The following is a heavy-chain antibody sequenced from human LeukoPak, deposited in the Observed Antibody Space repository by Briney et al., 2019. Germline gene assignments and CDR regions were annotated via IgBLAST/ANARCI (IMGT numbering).Heavy chain of an antibody. J-gene: IGHJ5*01. V-gene: IGHV3-21*01. CDR1: GFSFSSYN. CDR2: ITTSSTYT. CDR3: ATATCGTYCYLADS. D-gene: IGHD1-7*01. Sequence: GGSLRLSCEASGFSFSSYNMDWVRQTPGKGLEWISSITTSSTYTFYADSVKGRFTISRDNSKNTLYLQMNSLRPEDTAIYYCATATCGTYCYLADSWGQGTLVTVSS.